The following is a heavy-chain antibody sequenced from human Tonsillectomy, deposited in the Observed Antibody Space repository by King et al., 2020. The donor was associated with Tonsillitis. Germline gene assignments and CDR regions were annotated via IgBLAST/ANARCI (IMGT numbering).Heavy chain of an antibody. D-gene: IGHD3-10*01. CDR3: ARFARSPWVGY. CDR1: GFTFSKIW. V-gene: IGHV3-7*03. Sequence: VQLVESGGGLVQPGGSPRLSCAASGFTFSKIWMSWVRQAPGKGLEWVANINEGGSEKYYVDSVKGRFTISRDNAKNSLYLQMDSLRAEDTAVYYCARFARSPWVGYWAQGTLVTVSP. CDR2: INEGGSEK. J-gene: IGHJ4*02.